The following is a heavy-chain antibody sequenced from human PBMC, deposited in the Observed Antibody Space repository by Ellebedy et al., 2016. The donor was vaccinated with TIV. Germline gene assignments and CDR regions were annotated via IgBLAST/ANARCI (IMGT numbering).Heavy chain of an antibody. CDR2: INHSGST. J-gene: IGHJ6*02. D-gene: IGHD3-3*01. Sequence: SETLSLTXAVYGGSFSGYYWSWIRQPPGKGLEWIGEINHSGSTNYNPSLKSRVTISVDTSKNQFSLKLSSVTAADTAVYYCARVGDFWSGYRLDVWGQGTTVTVSS. CDR3: ARVGDFWSGYRLDV. CDR1: GGSFSGYY. V-gene: IGHV4-34*01.